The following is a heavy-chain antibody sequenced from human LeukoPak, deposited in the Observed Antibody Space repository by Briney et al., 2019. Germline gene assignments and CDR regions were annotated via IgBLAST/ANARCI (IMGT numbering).Heavy chain of an antibody. CDR1: GYTFTGYY. J-gene: IGHJ4*02. CDR2: INPNSGGT. CDR3: ARVHGSGSYPRAFDY. V-gene: IGHV1-2*06. D-gene: IGHD3-10*01. Sequence: GAPVKVSCTASGYTFTGYYMHWVRQAPGQGLKWMGRINPNSGGTNYAQKFQGRVTMTRDTSISTAYMELSRLRSDDTAVYYCARVHGSGSYPRAFDYWGQGTLVTVSS.